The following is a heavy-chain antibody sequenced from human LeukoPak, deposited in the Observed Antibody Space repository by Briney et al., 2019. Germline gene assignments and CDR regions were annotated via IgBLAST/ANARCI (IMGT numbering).Heavy chain of an antibody. CDR3: VRWGGDAFDI. V-gene: IGHV3-11*04. Sequence: GGSLRLSCAASGFTFSDYYMSWIRQAPGKGLEWVSYMSHTGSTIYYTDSVKGRFTISRDNAKNSLYLQMDSLRAEDTAVYYCVRWGGDAFDIWGQGTMVTVSS. CDR2: MSHTGSTI. CDR1: GFTFSDYY. D-gene: IGHD3-16*01. J-gene: IGHJ3*02.